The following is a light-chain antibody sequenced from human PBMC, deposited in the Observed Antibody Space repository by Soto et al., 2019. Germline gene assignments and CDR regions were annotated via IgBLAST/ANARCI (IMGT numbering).Light chain of an antibody. J-gene: IGKJ1*01. CDR2: GAS. Sequence: EIVLTQSPGTLSLSPGERATLSCRASQSVSNNYLAWYQQKPGQAPRLLIYGASNRATGIPDRFSGSGSGKDCSLTISRLEPEYFAVYYCQQDGSSGTFGQGTKVEIK. CDR3: QQDGSSGT. V-gene: IGKV3-20*01. CDR1: QSVSNNY.